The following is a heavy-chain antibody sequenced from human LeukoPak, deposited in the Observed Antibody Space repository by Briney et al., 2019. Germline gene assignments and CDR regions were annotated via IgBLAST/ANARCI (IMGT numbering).Heavy chain of an antibody. J-gene: IGHJ3*02. D-gene: IGHD1-14*01. V-gene: IGHV1-46*01. CDR1: GYTFTNFY. CDR2: INPTAGST. CDR3: ARDLNPQSIGMRAFDI. Sequence: ASVKVSCKASGYTFTNFYLHWVRQAPGQGLEWMGIINPTAGSTTYAQKSQGRVTMTRDMSTSTVYMELSSLRSEDTAVYFCARDLNPQSIGMRAFDIWGQGTMVTASS.